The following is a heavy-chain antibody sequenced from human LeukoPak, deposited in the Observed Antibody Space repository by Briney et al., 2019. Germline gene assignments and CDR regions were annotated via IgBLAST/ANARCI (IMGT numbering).Heavy chain of an antibody. CDR3: AKGILGYCSGGSCYPFDY. Sequence: PGRSLRLSCAASAFTFSSYAMHWVRQAPGDGLEWVAVISSDGSNKNYADSVKGRSTISRDNSKNTLYLQMNSLRAEDTAVYYCAKGILGYCSGGSCYPFDYWGQGTLVTVSS. CDR2: ISSDGSNK. CDR1: AFTFSSYA. J-gene: IGHJ4*02. V-gene: IGHV3-30*18. D-gene: IGHD2-15*01.